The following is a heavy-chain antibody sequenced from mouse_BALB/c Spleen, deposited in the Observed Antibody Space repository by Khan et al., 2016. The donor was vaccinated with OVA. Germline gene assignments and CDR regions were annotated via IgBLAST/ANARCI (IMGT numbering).Heavy chain of an antibody. CDR2: INTHSGVP. Sequence: QVQLQQSGPELKKPGETVRISCKASGYTFTTAGIQWVQKMPGKGLKWIGWINTHSGVPKYAEDFKGRFAFSLEISVNTAYLQITNLKTEDTATYFCARGGAACERNDGGAMEYWGQGTSVTVSS. CDR1: GYTFTTAG. J-gene: IGHJ4*01. CDR3: ARGGAACERNDGGAMEY. D-gene: IGHD1-1*01. V-gene: IGHV9-4*02.